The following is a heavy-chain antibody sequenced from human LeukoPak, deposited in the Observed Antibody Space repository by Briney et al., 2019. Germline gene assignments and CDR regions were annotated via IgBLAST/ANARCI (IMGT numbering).Heavy chain of an antibody. V-gene: IGHV4-38-2*02. CDR2: IYHSGST. Sequence: PSETLSLTCTVSSYSISSGYYWGWIRQPPGKGLEWIGTIYHSGSTYYNPSLNSRVTISVDTSKNQFSLKLTSVTAADTAVYYCARVRGYCSSTICYRYYFDYWGQGTLVTVSS. J-gene: IGHJ4*02. D-gene: IGHD2-2*01. CDR1: SYSISSGYY. CDR3: ARVRGYCSSTICYRYYFDY.